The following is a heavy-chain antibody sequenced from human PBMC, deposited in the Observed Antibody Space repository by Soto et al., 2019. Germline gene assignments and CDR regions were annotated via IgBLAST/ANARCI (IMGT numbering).Heavy chain of an antibody. V-gene: IGHV3-7*01. J-gene: IGHJ4*02. CDR1: GFTFSSYW. D-gene: IGHD2-15*01. CDR3: ARNSRIRYCRGGCCPDD. Sequence: EVQLVESGGGLVQPGGSLRLSCAASGFTFSSYWMSWVRQAPGKGLEWVANITQDGSEKYYVASVKGRVTISRDNAKNPLYLQMNSLRAEDTAVYYCARNSRIRYCRGGCCPDDWGQGTLVTVSS. CDR2: ITQDGSEK.